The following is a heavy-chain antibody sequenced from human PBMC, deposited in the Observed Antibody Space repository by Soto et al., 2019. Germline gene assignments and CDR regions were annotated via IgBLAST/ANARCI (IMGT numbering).Heavy chain of an antibody. CDR1: GFTFSSYA. D-gene: IGHD3-22*01. CDR3: AKDRYPLNYYDSSGYYPHDAFDI. V-gene: IGHV3-23*01. CDR2: ISGSGGST. Sequence: PGGSLRLSCAASGFTFSSYAMSWVRQAPGKGLEWVSAISGSGGSTYYADSVKGRFTISRDNSKNTLYLQMNSLRAEDTAVYYCAKDRYPLNYYDSSGYYPHDAFDILGPETMVTVSS. J-gene: IGHJ3*02.